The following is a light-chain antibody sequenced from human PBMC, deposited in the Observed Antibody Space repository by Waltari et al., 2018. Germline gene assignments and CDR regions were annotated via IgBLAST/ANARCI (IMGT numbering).Light chain of an antibody. CDR3: QHYVRLPAT. CDR1: QSVRGS. V-gene: IGKV3-20*01. CDR2: GAS. Sequence: EIVLTQSPGTLSLSPGERATLSCRASQSVRGSLAWYQQKAGQAPRLLIYGASRRATGIPDRFSGGGSGTDFSLTISRLEPEDFAVYYCQHYVRLPATFGQGTKVEI. J-gene: IGKJ1*01.